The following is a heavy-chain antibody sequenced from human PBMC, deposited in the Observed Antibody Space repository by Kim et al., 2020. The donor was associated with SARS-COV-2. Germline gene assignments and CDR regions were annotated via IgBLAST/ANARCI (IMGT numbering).Heavy chain of an antibody. CDR3: ARDRVGWFGEFYYYYGMDV. V-gene: IGHV6-1*01. CDR2: TYYRSKWYN. CDR1: GDRVSSNSAA. J-gene: IGHJ6*02. D-gene: IGHD3-10*01. Sequence: SQTLSLTCAISGDRVSSNSAAWNWIRQSPSRGLEWLGRTYYRSKWYNDYAVSVKSRITINPDTSKNQFSLQLNSVTPEDTAVYYCARDRVGWFGEFYYYYGMDVWGQGTTVTVSS.